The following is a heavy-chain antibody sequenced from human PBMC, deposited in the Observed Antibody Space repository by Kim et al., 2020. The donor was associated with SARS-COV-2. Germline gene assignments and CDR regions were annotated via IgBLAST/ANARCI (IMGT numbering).Heavy chain of an antibody. J-gene: IGHJ4*02. Sequence: GGSLRLSCAASGFTFSIYAMSWVRQTPGKGLEWVSAISGGGYSTYYADSVKGRFTISRDNSKNTLYLQMNSLRAEDTALYFCAKFMVETSMPGTTIDYWGQGTLVTVSS. D-gene: IGHD1-7*01. CDR2: ISGGGYST. CDR1: GFTFSIYA. CDR3: AKFMVETSMPGTTIDY. V-gene: IGHV3-23*01.